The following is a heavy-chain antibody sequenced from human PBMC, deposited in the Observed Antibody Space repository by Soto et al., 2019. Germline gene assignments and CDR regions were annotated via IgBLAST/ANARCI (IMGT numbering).Heavy chain of an antibody. J-gene: IGHJ4*02. Sequence: QVQLVQSRADVKKPGASVKVSCKASGYTLTSYGISWVRQAPGQGLEWVGWISPYNGNTNYAQKLQDRVTLTTDTSTSTAYMELRSLRPDDTAVYYCARADFDFWSGYSPFDYWGQGTLVTVSS. D-gene: IGHD3-3*01. CDR2: ISPYNGNT. CDR3: ARADFDFWSGYSPFDY. V-gene: IGHV1-18*01. CDR1: GYTLTSYG.